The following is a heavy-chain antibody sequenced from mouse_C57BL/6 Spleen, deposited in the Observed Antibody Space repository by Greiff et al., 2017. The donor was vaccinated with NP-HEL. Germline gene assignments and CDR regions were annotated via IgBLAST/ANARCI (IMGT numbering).Heavy chain of an antibody. Sequence: EVKLQESGPELVKPGASVKISCKASGYSFTDYNMNWVKQSTGKSLEWIGVINPNYGTTSYNQKFKGKATLTVDQSSSTAYMQLNSLTSEDSAVYYCASAQATLDFDYWGQGTTLTVSS. CDR2: INPNYGTT. CDR3: ASAQATLDFDY. CDR1: GYSFTDYN. J-gene: IGHJ2*01. V-gene: IGHV1-39*01. D-gene: IGHD3-2*02.